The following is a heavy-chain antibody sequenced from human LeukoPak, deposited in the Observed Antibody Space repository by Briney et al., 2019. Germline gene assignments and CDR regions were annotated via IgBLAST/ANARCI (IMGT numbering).Heavy chain of an antibody. CDR2: IIPIFGTA. J-gene: IGHJ4*02. CDR1: GDTFINYG. V-gene: IGHV1-69*13. CDR3: ARGLDFYGDYVLVPFDY. Sequence: ASVKVSCKASGDTFINYGVSWVRQAPGQGLEWMGGIIPIFGTANYAQKFQGRVTITADESTSTAYMELSSLRSEDTAVYYCARGLDFYGDYVLVPFDYWGQGTLVTVSS. D-gene: IGHD4-17*01.